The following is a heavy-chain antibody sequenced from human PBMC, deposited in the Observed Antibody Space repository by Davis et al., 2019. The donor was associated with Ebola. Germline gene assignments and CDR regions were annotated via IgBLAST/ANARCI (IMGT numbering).Heavy chain of an antibody. V-gene: IGHV1-18*04. D-gene: IGHD2-2*01. CDR1: GYTFTSYG. Sequence: ASVKVSCKASGYTFTSYGISWVRQAPGQGLEWMGWISAYNGNTNYAQKLQGRVTMTTDTSTSTAYMELRSLRSDDTAVYYCARDHTPRVVPAADSDYWGQGTLVTVSS. J-gene: IGHJ4*02. CDR3: ARDHTPRVVPAADSDY. CDR2: ISAYNGNT.